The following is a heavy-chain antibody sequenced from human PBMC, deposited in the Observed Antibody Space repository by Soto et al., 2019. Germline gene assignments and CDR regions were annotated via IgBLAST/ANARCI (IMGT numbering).Heavy chain of an antibody. CDR2: ISSSSSYI. CDR3: ARLCSSWTGGWFDP. V-gene: IGHV3-21*01. Sequence: GGSLRLSCAASGFTFSSYSMNWVRQAPGKGLEWVSSISSSSSYIYYADSVKGRFTISRDNAKNSLYLQMNSLRAEDTAVYYCARLCSSWTGGWFDPWGQGTLVTVSS. D-gene: IGHD6-13*01. CDR1: GFTFSSYS. J-gene: IGHJ5*02.